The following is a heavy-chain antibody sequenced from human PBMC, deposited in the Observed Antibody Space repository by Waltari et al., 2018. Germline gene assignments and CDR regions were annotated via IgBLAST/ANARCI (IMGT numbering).Heavy chain of an antibody. Sequence: QVQLVQSGAEVKKPGSSVKVSCKASGGHLSSYAISVVRQAPGQGLEWMGGIIPILGIANYAQKFQGRVTITADESTSTAYMELSSLRSEDTAVYYCAAGPTIFGVVSYFDYWGQGTLVTVSS. D-gene: IGHD3-3*01. CDR2: IIPILGIA. CDR1: GGHLSSYA. V-gene: IGHV1-69*04. CDR3: AAGPTIFGVVSYFDY. J-gene: IGHJ4*02.